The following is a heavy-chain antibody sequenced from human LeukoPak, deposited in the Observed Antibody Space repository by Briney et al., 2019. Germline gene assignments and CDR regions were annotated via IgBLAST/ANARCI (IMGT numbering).Heavy chain of an antibody. CDR1: GFTFSSCE. D-gene: IGHD3-22*01. J-gene: IGHJ4*02. Sequence: GGSLRLSCAASGFTFSSCEINWVRQAPGKGLEWVSYISSSGRTIYYADSVKGRFTISRDNAKNSLSLQLNSLRAEDTAVYYCVRDFYTDYYHSYGDDFDFWGQGTLVTVSS. CDR3: VRDFYTDYYHSYGDDFDF. CDR2: ISSSGRTI. V-gene: IGHV3-48*03.